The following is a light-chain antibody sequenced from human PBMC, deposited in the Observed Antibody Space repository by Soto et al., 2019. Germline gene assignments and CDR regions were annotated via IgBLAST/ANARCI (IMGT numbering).Light chain of an antibody. CDR2: AAS. CDR3: QKYNKAPWI. V-gene: IGKV1-27*01. Sequence: DIQVTQSPPSLSASVGDRVTITCRASRDIDNSLAWYQQVPGKAPKLLIYAASTLQSGVPSRFRGSGPGTSFILTITSLQPEDVATYYCQKYNKAPWIFGQGTKVEV. CDR1: RDIDNS. J-gene: IGKJ1*01.